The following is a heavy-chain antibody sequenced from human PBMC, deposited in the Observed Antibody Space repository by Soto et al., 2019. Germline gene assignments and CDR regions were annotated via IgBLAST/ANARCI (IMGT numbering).Heavy chain of an antibody. J-gene: IGHJ4*02. CDR3: AKGGRQWLVTSDFNY. Sequence: VQLVESGGGVVQPGRSLRLSCAASGFTFSDYAMHWVRQAPGKGLVWVAVVSHDGRNTHYADSVKGRFTISRDSSKNTVSLEMNSRRAEDTAVYYCAKGGRQWLVTSDFNYWGQGSLVTVSS. D-gene: IGHD6-19*01. CDR1: GFTFSDYA. V-gene: IGHV3-30*04. CDR2: VSHDGRNT.